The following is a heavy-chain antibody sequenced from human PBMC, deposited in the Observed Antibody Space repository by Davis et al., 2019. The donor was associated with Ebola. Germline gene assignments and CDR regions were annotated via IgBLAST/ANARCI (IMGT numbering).Heavy chain of an antibody. CDR1: GYTFTGYY. V-gene: IGHV1-2*02. Sequence: ASSVTVSCQASGYTFTGYYMHWVRQAPGQGLEWMGWINPNSGGTNYAQKFQGRVTMTRATSMTTAYMELNGLRSDDTAVYYCARAVPATQNLDYWGQGTLVTVSS. CDR3: ARAVPATQNLDY. J-gene: IGHJ4*02. D-gene: IGHD2-15*01. CDR2: INPNSGGT.